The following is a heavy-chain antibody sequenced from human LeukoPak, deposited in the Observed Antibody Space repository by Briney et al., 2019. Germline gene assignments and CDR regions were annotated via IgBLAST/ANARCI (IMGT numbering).Heavy chain of an antibody. CDR2: ISYDGRNK. Sequence: GRSLTLSCAASGFTFNNHDMHWVRQAPGKGLEWVAGISYDGRNKYYADSVKGRFTISRDNSKNTLNLQMNSLRTEDTAVYYCAKPRDIDSWAFDVWGQGTMVTVS. CDR1: GFTFNNHD. V-gene: IGHV3-30*18. CDR3: AKPRDIDSWAFDV. D-gene: IGHD2-15*01. J-gene: IGHJ3*01.